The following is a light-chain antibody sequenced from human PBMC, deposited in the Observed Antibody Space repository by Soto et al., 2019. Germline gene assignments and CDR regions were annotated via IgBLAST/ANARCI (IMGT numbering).Light chain of an antibody. Sequence: QSALTQPASVSGSPGQSITISCTGTSSDVGGYNYVSWYQQHPVKAPKLMIYDVSNRPSGVSNRFSGSKSGNTASLTISGLQAEDEADYYCSSYTSSSTVYVFGTGTKLTVL. V-gene: IGLV2-14*01. J-gene: IGLJ1*01. CDR2: DVS. CDR3: SSYTSSSTVYV. CDR1: SSDVGGYNY.